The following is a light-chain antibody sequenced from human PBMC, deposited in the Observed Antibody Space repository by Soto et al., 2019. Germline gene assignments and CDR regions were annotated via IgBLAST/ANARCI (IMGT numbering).Light chain of an antibody. CDR3: SSHTGSNIQV. CDR1: STDVGVYNY. V-gene: IGLV2-8*01. CDR2: EVS. J-gene: IGLJ2*01. Sequence: QSAPTQPPSASGSPGQSITISCTGTSTDVGVYNYVSWYQQHPGKAPKLMIYEVSNRPSGVPNRFSGSKSGNTASLTVSGLQTEDEADYYCSSHTGSNIQVLGRGTKLTVL.